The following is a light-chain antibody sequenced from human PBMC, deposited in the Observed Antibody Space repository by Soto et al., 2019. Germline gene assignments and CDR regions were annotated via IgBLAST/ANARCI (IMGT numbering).Light chain of an antibody. V-gene: IGKV1-12*01. CDR1: QDIRSW. J-gene: IGKJ2*01. CDR2: AAS. Sequence: DIRMTQSPSSVSASVGDRVTITCRASQDIRSWLTWYQQKPGKAPKLLIYAASTLQSGLPSRFSGSGSGTDFTLTINSLQPEDFATYYCQQANAFPHTFGQGTKLEIK. CDR3: QQANAFPHT.